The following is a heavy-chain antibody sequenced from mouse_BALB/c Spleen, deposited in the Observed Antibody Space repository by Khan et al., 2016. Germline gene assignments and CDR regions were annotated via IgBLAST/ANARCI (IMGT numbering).Heavy chain of an antibody. CDR1: GYSLTSYG. Sequence: QVQLQEPGPDLVQPSPSLTITCTVLGYSLTSYGIHWVRQSPGKGLEWLGGIWSGRKTDYNAAVASRLSISKDNATSQVVIKIDSQQANDTAIYYRARNWAYGGHGTARTVSS. CDR3: ARNWAY. D-gene: IGHD4-1*01. V-gene: IGHV2-2*02. J-gene: IGHJ2*01. CDR2: IWSGRKT.